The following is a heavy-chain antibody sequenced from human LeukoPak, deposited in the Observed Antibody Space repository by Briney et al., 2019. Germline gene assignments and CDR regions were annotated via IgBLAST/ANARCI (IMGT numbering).Heavy chain of an antibody. CDR3: AKGRYYMDV. J-gene: IGHJ6*03. V-gene: IGHV3-23*01. Sequence: PGGSLRLSCAASGISFSSYVMTWVRQAPGQGLEWVSTISGSGASTYYGDSVKGRFTISRDNSKNTLYLQMSSLRAEDTAVYYCAKGRYYMDVWGKGTTVIVSS. CDR1: GISFSSYV. CDR2: ISGSGAST.